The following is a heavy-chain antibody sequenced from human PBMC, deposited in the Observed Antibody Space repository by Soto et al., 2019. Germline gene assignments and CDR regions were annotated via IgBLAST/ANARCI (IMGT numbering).Heavy chain of an antibody. J-gene: IGHJ4*02. Sequence: LRLSCAASGFTFSSYAMSWVRQAPGKGLEWVSAISGSGGSTYYADSVKGRFTISRDNSKNTLYLQMNSLRAEDTAVYYCARVRVDSSGSYYFDYWGQGTLVTVSS. D-gene: IGHD3-22*01. CDR1: GFTFSSYA. V-gene: IGHV3-23*01. CDR3: ARVRVDSSGSYYFDY. CDR2: ISGSGGST.